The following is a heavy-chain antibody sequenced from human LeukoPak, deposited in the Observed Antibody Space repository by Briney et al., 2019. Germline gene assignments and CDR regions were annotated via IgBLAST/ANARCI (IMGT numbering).Heavy chain of an antibody. CDR2: IYSGGST. V-gene: IGHV3-53*01. CDR3: ARIGPNGSGWFPFDY. J-gene: IGHJ4*02. Sequence: PGGSLRLSCAVSGFTVSSNYMSWVRQAPGKGLEWVSVIYSGGSTDYADSVKGRFTISRDHSKNTLYLQMNSLRAEDTAVYYCARIGPNGSGWFPFDYWGQGTLVTVSS. D-gene: IGHD6-19*01. CDR1: GFTVSSNY.